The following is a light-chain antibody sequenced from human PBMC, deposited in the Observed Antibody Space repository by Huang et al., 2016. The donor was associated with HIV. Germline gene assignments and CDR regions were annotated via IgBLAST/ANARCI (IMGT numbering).Light chain of an antibody. CDR3: QQYLSSPLT. J-gene: IGKJ4*01. CDR2: GAS. V-gene: IGKV3-20*01. CDR1: QNITNNF. Sequence: DIVLTQSPGTLSLSPRERAALSCRASQNITNNFLAWYQQRSGQTPRLLIYGASNGAMGIPDRFSGSGSGTDFTLIISRLEPQDSAVYYCQQYLSSPLTFGGGTNVEIK.